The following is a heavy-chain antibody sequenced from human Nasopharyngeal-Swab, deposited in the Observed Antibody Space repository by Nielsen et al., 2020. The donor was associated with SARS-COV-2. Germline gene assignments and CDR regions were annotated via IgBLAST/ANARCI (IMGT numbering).Heavy chain of an antibody. V-gene: IGHV3-53*01. J-gene: IGHJ4*02. CDR2: IYSGGST. Sequence: GESLKISCAASGFTVSSNYMSWVRQAPGKGLEWVSVIYSGGSTYYADSVKGRFTISRDNSKNTLYLQMNSLRAEDTAVYCCARGGGDDYVWGSYNYYFDYWGQGTLVTVSS. CDR1: GFTVSSNY. CDR3: ARGGGDDYVWGSYNYYFDY. D-gene: IGHD3-16*01.